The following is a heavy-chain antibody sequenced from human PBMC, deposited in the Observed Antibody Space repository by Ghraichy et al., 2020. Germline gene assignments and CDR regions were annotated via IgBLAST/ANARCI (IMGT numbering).Heavy chain of an antibody. CDR3: ARETIGYCSSTSCYSGYYYYGMDV. Sequence: GGSLRLSCAASGFTFSSYSMNWVRQAPGKGLEWVSSISSSSSYIYYADSVKGRFTISRDNAKNSLYLQMNSLRAEDMAVYYCARETIGYCSSTSCYSGYYYYGMDVWGQGTTVTVSS. CDR1: GFTFSSYS. V-gene: IGHV3-21*01. J-gene: IGHJ6*02. D-gene: IGHD2-2*01. CDR2: ISSSSSYI.